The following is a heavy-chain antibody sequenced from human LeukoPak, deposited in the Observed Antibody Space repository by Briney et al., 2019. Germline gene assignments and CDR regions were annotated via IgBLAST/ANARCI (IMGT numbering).Heavy chain of an antibody. V-gene: IGHV3-53*01. CDR2: ISGDGST. Sequence: GGSLILSCAASGFTVSSNYISWVRQAPGKGLEWVSVISGDGSTYYYTDSVKGRFTISRDNSKNTLFLQMNSLRAEDTAVYYCARGYGSGAGYFDYWGQGTLVTVSS. CDR3: ARGYGSGAGYFDY. D-gene: IGHD3-10*01. J-gene: IGHJ4*02. CDR1: GFTVSSNY.